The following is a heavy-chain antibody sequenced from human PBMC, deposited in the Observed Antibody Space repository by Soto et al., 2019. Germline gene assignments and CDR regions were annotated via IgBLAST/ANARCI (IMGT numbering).Heavy chain of an antibody. J-gene: IGHJ6*02. V-gene: IGHV4-34*01. Sequence: PSETLSLTCAVYGGSFSGYYWSWIRQPPGKGLEWIGEINHRGSTNYSPSLKSRVTISIDTSENQFSLKLSSVTAADTAVYYCARLAPLILAGTSYYHSMDVWAQGTTVTVSS. CDR3: ARLAPLILAGTSYYHSMDV. D-gene: IGHD6-19*01. CDR2: INHRGST. CDR1: GGSFSGYY.